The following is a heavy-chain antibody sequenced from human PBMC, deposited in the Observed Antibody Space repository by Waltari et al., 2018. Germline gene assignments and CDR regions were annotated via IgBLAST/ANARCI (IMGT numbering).Heavy chain of an antibody. Sequence: QVQLQESGPGLVKPSETLSLTCAVSGYSISSGSYWGWLRQPPGKGLEWIGSIYHSGSTYYNPSLKSRVTISVDTSKNQFSLKLSSVTAADTAVYYCARHWEDYYYMDVWGKGTTVTVSS. CDR1: GYSISSGSY. V-gene: IGHV4-38-2*01. D-gene: IGHD1-26*01. J-gene: IGHJ6*03. CDR3: ARHWEDYYYMDV. CDR2: IYHSGST.